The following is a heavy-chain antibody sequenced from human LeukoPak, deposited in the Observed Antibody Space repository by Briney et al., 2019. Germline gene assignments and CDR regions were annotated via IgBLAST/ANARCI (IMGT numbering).Heavy chain of an antibody. D-gene: IGHD3-22*01. CDR3: ARVRSSGYSPNWFDP. CDR1: GGSISSYY. J-gene: IGHJ5*02. CDR2: IYTSGST. Sequence: PSETLSLTCTVSGGSISSYYWSWIRQPAGKGLEWIGRIYTSGSTNYNPSLKSRVTMSVDTSKNQFSLKLSSVTAADTAAYYCARVRSSGYSPNWFDPWGQGTLVTVSS. V-gene: IGHV4-4*07.